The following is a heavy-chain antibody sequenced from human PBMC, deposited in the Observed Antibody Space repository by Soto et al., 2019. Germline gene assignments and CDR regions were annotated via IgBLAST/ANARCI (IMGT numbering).Heavy chain of an antibody. Sequence: QVQLVESGGGVVQPGRSLRLSCAASGFTFSSYGMHWVRQAPGKGLEWVAVIWYDGSNKYYADSVKGRFTISRDNSKNTLYLQMTSLRAEDTAVYYCAREEGAGYNWFDPWGQGTLVTVSS. V-gene: IGHV3-33*01. D-gene: IGHD3-10*01. CDR3: AREEGAGYNWFDP. J-gene: IGHJ5*02. CDR2: IWYDGSNK. CDR1: GFTFSSYG.